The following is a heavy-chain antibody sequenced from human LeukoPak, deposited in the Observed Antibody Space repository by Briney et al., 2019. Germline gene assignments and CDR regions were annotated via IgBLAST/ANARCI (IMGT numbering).Heavy chain of an antibody. J-gene: IGHJ3*02. CDR2: IYPGDSDT. V-gene: IGHV5-51*01. D-gene: IGHD6-19*01. Sequence: GESLRSSCKGSGYSFTSYWIGWVRQMPGKGLEWMGIIYPGDSDTRYSPSFQGQVTISADKSISTAYLQWSSLKASDTAMYYCARRIAVAGDDAFDIWGQGTMVTVSS. CDR3: ARRIAVAGDDAFDI. CDR1: GYSFTSYW.